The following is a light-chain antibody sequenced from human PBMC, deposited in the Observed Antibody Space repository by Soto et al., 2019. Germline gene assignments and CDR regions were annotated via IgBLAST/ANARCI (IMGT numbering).Light chain of an antibody. CDR1: QSVSYY. V-gene: IGKV3-20*01. J-gene: IGKJ5*01. CDR2: DAS. CDR3: QQYGSSSGT. Sequence: EIVLTQSPGTLSLSPGERATLSCRASQSVSYYLAWYQQKPGQAPRLLIYDASSRATGVPDRFSGSGSGTDFTLTISRLEPEDFAVYYCQQYGSSSGTFGQGTRLEIK.